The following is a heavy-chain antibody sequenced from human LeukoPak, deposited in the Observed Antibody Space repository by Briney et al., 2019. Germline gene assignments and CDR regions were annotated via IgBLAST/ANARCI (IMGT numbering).Heavy chain of an antibody. CDR3: ARAVWDSSGHLFDY. CDR2: IYSDNT. V-gene: IGHV3-53*01. CDR1: GFTVSSNS. D-gene: IGHD3-22*01. J-gene: IGHJ4*02. Sequence: GGSLRLSCTVSGFTVSSNSMSWVRQAPGRGLEWVSFIYSDNTHYSDSVKGRFTISRDNAKNSLYLQMNSLRAEDTAVYYCARAVWDSSGHLFDYWGQGTLVTVSS.